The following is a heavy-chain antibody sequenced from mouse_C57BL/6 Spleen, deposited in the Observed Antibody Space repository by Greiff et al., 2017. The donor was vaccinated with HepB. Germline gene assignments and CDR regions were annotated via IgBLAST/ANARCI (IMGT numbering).Heavy chain of an antibody. CDR1: GFTFSSYT. V-gene: IGHV5-9*01. CDR3: ARHLADY. D-gene: IGHD6-1*01. J-gene: IGHJ2*01. CDR2: ISGGGGNT. Sequence: EVQVVESGGGLVKPGGSLKLSCAASGFTFSSYTMSWVRQTPEKRLEWVATISGGGGNTYYPDSVKGRYTISRDNAKNTLYLQLSRLRSEDTALYYCARHLADYGGEGTTLADSS.